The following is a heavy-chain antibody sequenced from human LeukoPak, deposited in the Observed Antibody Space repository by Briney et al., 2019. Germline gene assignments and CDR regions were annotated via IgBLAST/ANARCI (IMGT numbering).Heavy chain of an antibody. Sequence: PSEALSLTCAVYGGSFSGYYWSWIRQPPGKGLEWIGEINHSGSTNYNPSLKSRVTISVDTSKNQFSLKLSSVTAADTAVYYCARGTGYSYGLYYFDYWGQGTPVTVSS. D-gene: IGHD5-18*01. J-gene: IGHJ4*02. V-gene: IGHV4-34*01. CDR2: INHSGST. CDR3: ARGTGYSYGLYYFDY. CDR1: GGSFSGYY.